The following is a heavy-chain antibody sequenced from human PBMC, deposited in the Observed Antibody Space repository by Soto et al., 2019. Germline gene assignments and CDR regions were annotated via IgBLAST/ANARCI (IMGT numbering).Heavy chain of an antibody. J-gene: IGHJ3*02. CDR3: AKDSAVAGTEPDAFDI. CDR2: ISYDGSNK. V-gene: IGHV3-30*18. D-gene: IGHD6-19*01. CDR1: GFPFSSYG. Sequence: GGSLRLSCAASGFPFSSYGMHWVRQAPGKGLEWVAVISYDGSNKYYADSVKGRFTISRDNSKNTLYLQMNSLRAEDTAVYYCAKDSAVAGTEPDAFDIWGQGTMVTVSS.